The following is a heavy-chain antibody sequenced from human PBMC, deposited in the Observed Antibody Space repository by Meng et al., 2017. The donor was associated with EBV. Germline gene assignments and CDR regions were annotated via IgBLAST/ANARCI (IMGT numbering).Heavy chain of an antibody. J-gene: IGHJ5*02. CDR2: IYYTGST. V-gene: IGHV4-61*01. CDR1: GGSVNNESYY. D-gene: IGHD4-11*01. Sequence: QVQLQESVPGLVKPSEPLSLTCTVSGGSVNNESYYWGWIRQPPGKGLEYIGYIYYTGSTNYDSSLKSRVTISLDKSKNQFSLKLTSLTAADTAIYYCARGDYTNYPRWFDPWGQGTLVTVSS. CDR3: ARGDYTNYPRWFDP.